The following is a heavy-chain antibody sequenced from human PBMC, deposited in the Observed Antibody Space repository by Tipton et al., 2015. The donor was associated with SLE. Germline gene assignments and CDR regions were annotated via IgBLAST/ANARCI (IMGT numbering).Heavy chain of an antibody. J-gene: IGHJ4*02. CDR3: ARGNSGFDY. Sequence: TLSLTCTVSGGSISSGDYYWSWIRQPPGKGLEWIGYIYYSENTFYNPSLESRLTMSVDTSKNQFSLTLTSVTAADTAVYYCARGNSGFDYWGQGNLVTVSS. CDR1: GGSISSGDYY. V-gene: IGHV4-30-4*01. CDR2: IYYSENT. D-gene: IGHD1-1*01.